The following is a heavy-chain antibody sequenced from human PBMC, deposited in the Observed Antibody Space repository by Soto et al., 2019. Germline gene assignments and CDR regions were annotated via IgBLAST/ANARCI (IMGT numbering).Heavy chain of an antibody. Sequence: GASVKVSCKASGYTFTSYGISWVRQAPGQGLEWMGWISAYNGNTNYAQKLQGRVTMTTDTSTSTAYMELRSLRSDDTAVYYCARGPVYRASAQDSYYFDYWAQGTLVPVSS. D-gene: IGHD1-26*01. CDR1: GYTFTSYG. V-gene: IGHV1-18*01. CDR2: ISAYNGNT. CDR3: ARGPVYRASAQDSYYFDY. J-gene: IGHJ4*02.